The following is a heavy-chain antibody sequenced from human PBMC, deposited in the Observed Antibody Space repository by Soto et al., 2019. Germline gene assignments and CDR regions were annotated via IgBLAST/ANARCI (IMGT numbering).Heavy chain of an antibody. Sequence: GGSLRLSCAASGFTLSNYALSWVRQAPGKGVEWVSAISGSGGSTYYADSVKGRFTISRDNSKNTLYLQMNSLRAQDTAVYYCAKGLNSSGPGYYYYGMDVWGQGTTVTVSS. CDR3: AKGLNSSGPGYYYYGMDV. CDR2: ISGSGGST. D-gene: IGHD6-19*01. J-gene: IGHJ6*02. CDR1: GFTLSNYA. V-gene: IGHV3-23*01.